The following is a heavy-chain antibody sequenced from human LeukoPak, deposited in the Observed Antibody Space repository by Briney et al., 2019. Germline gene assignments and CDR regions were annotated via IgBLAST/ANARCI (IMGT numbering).Heavy chain of an antibody. CDR2: IYYSGST. J-gene: IGHJ6*03. Sequence: SETLSLTCTVSGGSINTPNYYWSWIRQPPGKGLEWIGYIYYSGSTNYKPSLKSRVTISVETSKNQFSLKLRSVTAADTAVYYCTRGSIAYYYMDVWGKGTTVTISS. V-gene: IGHV4-61*01. D-gene: IGHD3-22*01. CDR3: TRGSIAYYYMDV. CDR1: GGSINTPNYY.